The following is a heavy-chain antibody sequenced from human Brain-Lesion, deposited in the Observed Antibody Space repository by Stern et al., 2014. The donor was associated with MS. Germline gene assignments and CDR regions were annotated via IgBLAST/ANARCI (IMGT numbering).Heavy chain of an antibody. Sequence: LVESGAEVKKPGASVKVSCKASGYTFSSYDITWVRQASGHGLEWMGWMNPYSGNTGYAQKFKGRVSMTSDPSISTVYMELTSLTSDDTAVYFCARAVRNQLLSEYWGQGTLVTVSS. CDR3: ARAVRNQLLSEY. CDR1: GYTFSSYD. J-gene: IGHJ4*02. V-gene: IGHV1-8*01. CDR2: MNPYSGNT. D-gene: IGHD2-2*01.